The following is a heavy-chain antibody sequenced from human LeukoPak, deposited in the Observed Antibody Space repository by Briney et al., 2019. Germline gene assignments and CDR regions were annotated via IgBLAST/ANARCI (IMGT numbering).Heavy chain of an antibody. CDR1: GGSISSYY. Sequence: PSETLSLTCTVSGGSISSYYWSWIRQPPGKGLEWIGYIYYSGSTNYNPSLKSRVTISVDTSKNQFSLKLSSVTAADTAVYYCARQGYSSGWRGGNWFDPWGQGTLVTVSS. CDR2: IYYSGST. J-gene: IGHJ5*02. CDR3: ARQGYSSGWRGGNWFDP. V-gene: IGHV4-59*01. D-gene: IGHD6-19*01.